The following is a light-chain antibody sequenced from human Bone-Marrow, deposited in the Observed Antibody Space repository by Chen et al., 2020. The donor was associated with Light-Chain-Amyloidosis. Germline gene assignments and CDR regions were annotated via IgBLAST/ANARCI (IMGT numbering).Light chain of an antibody. V-gene: IGLV2-8*01. CDR1: SSDAGAYNY. Sequence: SALTQPPSAPGSPAQSVTLSFTGSSSDAGAYNYVSWYQLPPGKAPILMIYEVTKRLSGVPVRFSGSKSGNTASLTGSGLQTEDEDDYYCGSNAGGPNYVFGSGTKVTVL. CDR3: GSNAGGPNYV. CDR2: EVT. J-gene: IGLJ1*01.